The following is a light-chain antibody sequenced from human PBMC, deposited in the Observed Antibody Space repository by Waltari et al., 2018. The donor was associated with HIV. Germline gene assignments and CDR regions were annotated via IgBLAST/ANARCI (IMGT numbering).Light chain of an antibody. V-gene: IGKV2-28*01. J-gene: IGKJ1*01. CDR1: QSLLRSNGYTY. CDR2: LGS. Sequence: IVMTQYPLSLSVAPGEPASISCRYSQSLLRSNGYTYLDWYMQNPGQSPQLLIYLGSNRATGVPDRFSGSGSGTDFTLKINKVEAEDVAVYYCMQSLQTPRTFGQGTKVEMK. CDR3: MQSLQTPRT.